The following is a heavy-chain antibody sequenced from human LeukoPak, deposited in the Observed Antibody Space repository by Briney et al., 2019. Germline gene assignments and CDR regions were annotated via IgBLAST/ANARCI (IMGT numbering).Heavy chain of an antibody. CDR1: GGSISSYY. CDR3: ARAADWSTGWFDP. D-gene: IGHD3-9*01. V-gene: IGHV4-59*01. J-gene: IGHJ5*02. Sequence: SETLSLTCTVSGGSISSYYWSWIRRPPGKGLEWIGYIYYSGSTNYNPSLKSRVTISVDTSKNQFSLKLSSVTAADTAVYYCARAADWSTGWFDPWGQGTLVTVSS. CDR2: IYYSGST.